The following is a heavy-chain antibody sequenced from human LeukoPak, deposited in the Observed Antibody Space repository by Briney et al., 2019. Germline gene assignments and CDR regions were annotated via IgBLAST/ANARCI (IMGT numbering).Heavy chain of an antibody. V-gene: IGHV3-53*01. CDR3: ARVWELSFDY. J-gene: IGHJ4*02. CDR2: SYSGGSR. D-gene: IGHD1-26*01. Sequence: GGSLRLSCAASGFTDSADHMIWVRQAPGKGLEWVAVSYSGGSRSYAESVKGRFTISRDNSQNTLHLQMNGLRAEDTAVYYCARVWELSFDYWGQGTLVTVSS. CDR1: GFTDSADH.